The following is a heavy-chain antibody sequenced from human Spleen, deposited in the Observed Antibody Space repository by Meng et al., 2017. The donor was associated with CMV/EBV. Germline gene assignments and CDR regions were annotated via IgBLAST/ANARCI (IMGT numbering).Heavy chain of an antibody. CDR3: AKDLITGTTSRDY. CDR1: GFTFSSYA. Sequence: LSLTCAASGFTFSSYAMSWVRQAPGKGLEWVSAISGSGGSTYYTDSVKGRFTISRDNSKNTLYLQMNSLRAEDTAVYYCAKDLITGTTSRDYWGQGTLVTVSS. J-gene: IGHJ4*02. D-gene: IGHD1-7*01. V-gene: IGHV3-23*01. CDR2: ISGSGGST.